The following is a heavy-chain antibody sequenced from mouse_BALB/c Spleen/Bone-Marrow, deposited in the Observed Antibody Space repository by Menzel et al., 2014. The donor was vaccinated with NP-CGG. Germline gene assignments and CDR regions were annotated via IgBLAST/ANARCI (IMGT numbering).Heavy chain of an antibody. CDR2: IRSKSNNFPT. Sequence: EVMLVESGGRLVQPKGSLKLSCAASGFTFNTYAMNWVRQAPGKGLEWVARIRSKSNNFPTYYADSVKDRSTISRDDSQSMLYLQMNNLKTEDTAMYYCVTSTYFDVWGAGTTVTVSS. V-gene: IGHV10-1*02. CDR1: GFTFNTYA. D-gene: IGHD6-1*01. J-gene: IGHJ1*01. CDR3: VTSTYFDV.